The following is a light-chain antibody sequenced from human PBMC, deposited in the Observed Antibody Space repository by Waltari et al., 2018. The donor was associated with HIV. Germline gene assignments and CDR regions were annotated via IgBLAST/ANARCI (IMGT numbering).Light chain of an antibody. CDR2: EVS. V-gene: IGLV2-23*02. CDR1: SGDVGGYNL. CDR3: CSYAGSSTPFV. J-gene: IGLJ1*01. Sequence: SPLTPRSSASGSPDQSPTIPGTCTSGDVGGYNLFCWYQQYPGKVPKLMIYEVSKRPSGVSNRFSGSKSGNTASLTISGLQAEDEADYYCCSYAGSSTPFVFGTATKVNVL.